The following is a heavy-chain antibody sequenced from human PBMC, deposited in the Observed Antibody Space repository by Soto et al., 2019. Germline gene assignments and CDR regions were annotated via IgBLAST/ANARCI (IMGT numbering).Heavy chain of an antibody. CDR3: ARDRRVTIFGVVIDYFDY. J-gene: IGHJ4*02. Sequence: SETLSLTCTVSGGSISSYYWSWIRQPPGKGLEWIGYIYYSGSTNYNPSLKSRVTISVDTSKNQFSLKLSSVTAADTAVYYCARDRRVTIFGVVIDYFDYWGQGTLVTVSS. D-gene: IGHD3-3*01. V-gene: IGHV4-59*12. CDR1: GGSISSYY. CDR2: IYYSGST.